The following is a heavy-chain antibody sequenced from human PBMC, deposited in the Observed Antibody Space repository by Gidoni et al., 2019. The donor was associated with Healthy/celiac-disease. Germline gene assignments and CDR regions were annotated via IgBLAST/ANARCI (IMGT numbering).Heavy chain of an antibody. Sequence: EVQLLESGGGLVQLGGSLRLSCAASGFTFSSYAMSWVRQAPGKGLEWVSAISGSGGSTYYADSVKGRFTISRDNSKNTLYLQMNSLRAEDTAVYYCAKDLLGFRHPTRSGSPPVTYYFDYWGQGTLVTVSS. CDR3: AKDLLGFRHPTRSGSPPVTYYFDY. D-gene: IGHD3-10*01. J-gene: IGHJ4*02. V-gene: IGHV3-23*01. CDR2: ISGSGGST. CDR1: GFTFSSYA.